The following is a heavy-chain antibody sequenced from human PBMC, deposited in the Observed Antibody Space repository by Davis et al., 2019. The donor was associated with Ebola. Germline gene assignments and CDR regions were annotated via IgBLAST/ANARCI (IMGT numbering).Heavy chain of an antibody. V-gene: IGHV3-23*01. CDR1: GFILSSYA. Sequence: PGGSLTLSCAASGFILSSYAMSWVRQAPGKGLEWVSSISVRSITYHAASVKGRFTISRDNSKNTIYLQMNSLRGGDTGVYYCAKVHPPTTVPTGWFDPWGQGTLVTVAS. CDR3: AKVHPPTTVPTGWFDP. D-gene: IGHD4-17*01. CDR2: ISVRSIT. J-gene: IGHJ5*02.